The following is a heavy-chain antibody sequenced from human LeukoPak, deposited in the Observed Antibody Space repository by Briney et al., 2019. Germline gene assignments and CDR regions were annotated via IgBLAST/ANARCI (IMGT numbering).Heavy chain of an antibody. CDR1: GFTFSSYS. D-gene: IGHD6-13*01. Sequence: PGGSLRPSCAASGFTFSSYSMNWVRQAPGKGPEWVSSISSSSSYIYYADSVKGRFTISRDNAKNSLYLQMSSLRAEDTAVYYCASDSHSSSWYAYWGQGTLVTVSS. CDR2: ISSSSSYI. CDR3: ASDSHSSSWYAY. J-gene: IGHJ4*02. V-gene: IGHV3-21*01.